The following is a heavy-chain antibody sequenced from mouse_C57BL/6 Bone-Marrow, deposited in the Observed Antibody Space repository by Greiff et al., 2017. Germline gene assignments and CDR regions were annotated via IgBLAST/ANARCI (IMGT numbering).Heavy chain of an antibody. J-gene: IGHJ4*01. D-gene: IGHD1-1*01. CDR2: ISYSGST. Sequence: VQLQQSGPGLAKPSQTLSLTCSVTGYSITSYYWNWIRKFPGNKLEYMGYISYSGSTYYNPSLKSRISIIRDTSKNQYYLQLNSVTTEDTATYYCARSLLPYAMDYWGQGTSVTVSS. CDR1: GYSITSYY. V-gene: IGHV3-8*01. CDR3: ARSLLPYAMDY.